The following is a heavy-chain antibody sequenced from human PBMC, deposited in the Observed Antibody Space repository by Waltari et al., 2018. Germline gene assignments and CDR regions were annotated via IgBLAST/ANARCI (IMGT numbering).Heavy chain of an antibody. CDR1: GGTFSSYA. D-gene: IGHD5-12*01. CDR2: FDPEDGET. Sequence: QVQLVQSGAEVKKPGSSVKVSCKASGGTFSSYAISWVRQAPGKGLEWMGGFDPEDGETIYAQKFQGRVTMTEDTSTDTAYMELNSLRAEDTAVYYCAKFLSGVATIGVFDIWGQGTMVTVSS. J-gene: IGHJ3*02. CDR3: AKFLSGVATIGVFDI. V-gene: IGHV1-24*01.